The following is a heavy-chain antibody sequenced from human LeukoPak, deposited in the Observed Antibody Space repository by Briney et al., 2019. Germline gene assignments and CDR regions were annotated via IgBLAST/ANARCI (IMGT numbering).Heavy chain of an antibody. CDR1: GFTFSSYA. V-gene: IGHV3-30*04. Sequence: GRSLRLSCAASGFTFSSYAMHRVRQAPGKGLEWVAVISYDGSNKYYADSVKGRFTISRDNSKNTLYLQMNSLRAEDTAVYYCAREFEEGELNAFDIWGQGTMVTVSS. J-gene: IGHJ3*02. CDR3: AREFEEGELNAFDI. D-gene: IGHD1-26*01. CDR2: ISYDGSNK.